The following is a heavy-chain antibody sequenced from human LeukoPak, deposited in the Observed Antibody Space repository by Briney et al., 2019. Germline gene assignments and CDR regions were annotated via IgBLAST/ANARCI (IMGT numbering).Heavy chain of an antibody. Sequence: GGSLRLSCAASGFPFSTHSLNWVRQAPGKGLEWVGRIESKTDSGTTEYAAPVKGRFTISRDDSKNTLYLQMNSLKTEDTAVYYCTRDEGDDYFDNWGQGTLVTVSS. CDR1: GFPFSTHS. V-gene: IGHV3-15*04. D-gene: IGHD3-16*01. CDR2: IESKTDSGTT. CDR3: TRDEGDDYFDN. J-gene: IGHJ4*02.